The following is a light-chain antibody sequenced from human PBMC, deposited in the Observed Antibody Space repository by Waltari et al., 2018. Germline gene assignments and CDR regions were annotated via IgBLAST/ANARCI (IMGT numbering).Light chain of an antibody. CDR1: QSLSSNY. V-gene: IGKV3-20*01. CDR2: DAS. CDR3: QQFGSLPFT. Sequence: EIVLTQSPGTLSLSPGERATLSCRASQSLSSNYLAWYQQKPGQAPRLLIYDASSRATGIPDRFSGSGSGTDFTLSISRLEPEDFAVYYCQQFGSLPFTFGPGTKVDIK. J-gene: IGKJ3*01.